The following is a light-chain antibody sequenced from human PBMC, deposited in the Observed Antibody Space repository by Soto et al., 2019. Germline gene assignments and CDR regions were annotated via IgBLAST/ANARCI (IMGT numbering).Light chain of an antibody. CDR2: SNN. V-gene: IGLV1-44*01. Sequence: QSVLTQPPSASGTPGQRVTLSCSGSSSNIGSNTVNWNQQLPGTAPKLVIYSNNQRTSGVPDRFSGSKSGTSASLAISGLQSEDEADYYCVAWDDSLNGYVVFGGETKLTVL. J-gene: IGLJ2*01. CDR1: SSNIGSNT. CDR3: VAWDDSLNGYVV.